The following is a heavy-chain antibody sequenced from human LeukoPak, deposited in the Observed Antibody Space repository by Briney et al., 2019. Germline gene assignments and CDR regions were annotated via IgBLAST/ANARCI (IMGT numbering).Heavy chain of an antibody. CDR2: FDPEDGEDSET. D-gene: IGHD5-12*01. CDR3: AMTDRYAGRPFDY. Sequence: ASAKVSCKVSGYSLLEVAMHWVRQAPGKGLEWVGSFDPEDGEDSETHYAQKLQGRVTMTEDASTDTAYMELKSLRSEDTAVYYCAMTDRYAGRPFDYWGQGTLVTVSS. J-gene: IGHJ4*02. V-gene: IGHV1-24*01. CDR1: GYSLLEVA.